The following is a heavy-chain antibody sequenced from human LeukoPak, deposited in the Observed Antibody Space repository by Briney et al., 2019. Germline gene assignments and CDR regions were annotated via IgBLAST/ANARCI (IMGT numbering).Heavy chain of an antibody. CDR1: GFTFKEYG. D-gene: IGHD5-12*01. CDR2: ISSTSRSYI. Sequence: GGSLRLSCAASGFTFKEYGMHWVRQAPGKGLEWVSSISSTSRSYIYYADSVKGRFTISRDNAKNSLYLQMNSLRAEDTAVYYCAREHSGYDFPGRDYYYMDVWGKGTTVTVSS. V-gene: IGHV3-21*01. CDR3: AREHSGYDFPGRDYYYMDV. J-gene: IGHJ6*03.